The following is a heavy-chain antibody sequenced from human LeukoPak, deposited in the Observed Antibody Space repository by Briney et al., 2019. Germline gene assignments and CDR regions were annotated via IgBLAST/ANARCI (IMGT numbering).Heavy chain of an antibody. J-gene: IGHJ6*02. CDR1: GYTFTGYY. V-gene: IGHV1-2*02. D-gene: IGHD5-12*01. Sequence: VASVKVSCKASGYTFTGYYMHLVRQAPGQGLEWMGWINPNSGGTNYAQKFQGRVTMTRDTSISTAYMELSRLRSDDTAVYYCATWHYYYYYGMDVWGQGTTVTVSS. CDR3: ATWHYYYYYGMDV. CDR2: INPNSGGT.